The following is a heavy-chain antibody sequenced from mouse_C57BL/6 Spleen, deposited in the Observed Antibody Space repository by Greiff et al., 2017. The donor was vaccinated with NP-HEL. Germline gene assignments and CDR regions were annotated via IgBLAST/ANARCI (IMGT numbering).Heavy chain of an antibody. Sequence: QVHVKQSGAELVKPGASVKLSCKASGYTFTSYWLHWVKQRPGQGLEWIGMIHPNSGSTNYNEKFKSKATLTVDKSSSTAYMQLSSLTSEDSAVYYCARELDSSGPDYWGQGTTLTVSS. CDR1: GYTFTSYW. D-gene: IGHD3-2*02. CDR3: ARELDSSGPDY. V-gene: IGHV1-64*01. CDR2: IHPNSGST. J-gene: IGHJ2*01.